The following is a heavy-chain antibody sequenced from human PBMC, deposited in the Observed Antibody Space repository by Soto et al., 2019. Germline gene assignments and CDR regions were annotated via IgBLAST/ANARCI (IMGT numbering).Heavy chain of an antibody. Sequence: GGSLRLSCAASGFTFSSYAMHWVRQAPGKGLEWVAVISYDGSNKYYADPVKGRFTISRDNSKNTLYLQMNSLRAEDTAVYYCARDFLFDYWGQGTLVTISS. J-gene: IGHJ4*02. CDR2: ISYDGSNK. CDR3: ARDFLFDY. CDR1: GFTFSSYA. V-gene: IGHV3-30-3*01.